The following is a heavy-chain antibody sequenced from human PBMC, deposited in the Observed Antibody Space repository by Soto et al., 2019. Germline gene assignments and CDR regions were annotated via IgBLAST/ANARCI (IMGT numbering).Heavy chain of an antibody. Sequence: QVQLQESGPGLVKPSGTLSLTCAVSGGSISSSNWWSWVRQPPGKGLEWIGEIYHSGSTNYNPSLKSRVTISVXXSXHXXSLKLSSVTAADTAVYYCARERYSSGSQVGHYFDYWGQGTLVTVSS. V-gene: IGHV4-4*02. J-gene: IGHJ4*02. CDR2: IYHSGST. CDR1: GGSISSSNW. D-gene: IGHD6-19*01. CDR3: ARERYSSGSQVGHYFDY.